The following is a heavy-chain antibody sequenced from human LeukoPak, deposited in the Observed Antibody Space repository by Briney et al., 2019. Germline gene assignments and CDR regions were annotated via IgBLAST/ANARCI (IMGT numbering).Heavy chain of an antibody. D-gene: IGHD5-12*01. CDR1: GFTLSDYA. CDR3: AKAVGYSGYQSFDY. CDR2: IRGSGGTP. J-gene: IGHJ4*02. Sequence: GGSLRLSCIISGFTLSDYAMSWFRQAPGKGLEWDAGIRGSGGTPYYADSVKGRFTISRDNSKNALYLQMNSLRAEDTAAYYCAKAVGYSGYQSFDYWGQGTLVTVSS. V-gene: IGHV3-23*01.